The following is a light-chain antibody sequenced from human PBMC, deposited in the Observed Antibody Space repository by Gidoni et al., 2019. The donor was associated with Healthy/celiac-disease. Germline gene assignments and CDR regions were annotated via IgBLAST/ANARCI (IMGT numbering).Light chain of an antibody. CDR1: SLRSYY. V-gene: IGLV3-19*01. Sequence: SSELTQDPAVSVALGQTVRITCQGDSLRSYYASWFQQKPGQAPILVIYGANNRPSGIPDRFSVSSSGNTASFTITGAQAEDEAGYFCNSRDSSGNHVVFCGGTKLTVL. J-gene: IGLJ2*01. CDR2: GAN. CDR3: NSRDSSGNHVV.